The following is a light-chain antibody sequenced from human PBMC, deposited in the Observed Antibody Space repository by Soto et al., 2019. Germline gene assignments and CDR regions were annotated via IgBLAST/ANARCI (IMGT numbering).Light chain of an antibody. CDR3: QQSGSSGIT. J-gene: IGKJ5*01. Sequence: DTVLTQSPFTLSSSPGETATLTCSASHSVSSTFLAWYQQKPGQAPTLLIYDADTRATGIPDRFSGSGFGTHFTLTISSLEPEDFAMYYCQQSGSSGITFGQGTRLEIK. CDR1: HSVSSTF. V-gene: IGKV3-20*01. CDR2: DAD.